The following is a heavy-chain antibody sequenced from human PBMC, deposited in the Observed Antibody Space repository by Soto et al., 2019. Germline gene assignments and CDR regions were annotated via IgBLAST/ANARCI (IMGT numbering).Heavy chain of an antibody. CDR3: ARAPRGGYFHFDI. CDR1: GFTFSSYG. J-gene: IGHJ3*02. D-gene: IGHD5-12*01. Sequence: GGSLRLSCAASGFTFSSYGMHWVRQAPGKGLEWVAVISYDGSNKYYADSVKGRFTISRDNSKNTLYLQMNSLRAEDTAVYYCARAPRGGYFHFDIWGQGTMVTVSS. V-gene: IGHV3-30*03. CDR2: ISYDGSNK.